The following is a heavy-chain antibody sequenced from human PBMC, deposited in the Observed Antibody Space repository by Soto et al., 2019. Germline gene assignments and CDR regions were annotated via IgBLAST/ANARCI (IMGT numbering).Heavy chain of an antibody. J-gene: IGHJ5*02. D-gene: IGHD6-19*01. CDR2: IFHSGST. CDR1: GDSISSYY. Sequence: QVQLQESGPGLVKPSETLSLTCTVSGDSISSYYWSWIRQPPGKGLEWIGYIFHSGSTNYNPSLKSRVXXSXAXHKNQFSLKLSSVTAADTAVYYCARHSSGWDHWFDPWGQGTLVTVSS. CDR3: ARHSSGWDHWFDP. V-gene: IGHV4-59*08.